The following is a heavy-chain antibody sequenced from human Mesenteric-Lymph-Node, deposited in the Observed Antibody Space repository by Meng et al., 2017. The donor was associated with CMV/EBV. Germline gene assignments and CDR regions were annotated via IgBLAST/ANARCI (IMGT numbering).Heavy chain of an antibody. Sequence: SVKVSCKASGGTFGSYTIAWVRQAPGQGLEWMGRIIPTLGIINYAQKFQGRITITADESTSTAYMELSSLTSGDTAVYYCHRYQPPDGFDLWGQGTLVTVSS. J-gene: IGHJ5*02. V-gene: IGHV1-69*02. CDR1: GGTFGSYT. CDR3: HRYQPPDGFDL. D-gene: IGHD2-2*01. CDR2: IIPTLGII.